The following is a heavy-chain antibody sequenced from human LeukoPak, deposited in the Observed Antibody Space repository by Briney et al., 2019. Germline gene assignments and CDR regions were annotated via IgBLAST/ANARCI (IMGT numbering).Heavy chain of an antibody. J-gene: IGHJ4*02. V-gene: IGHV3-9*01. CDR2: ISWNSGSI. Sequence: GGSLRLSCAASGFTFDDYAMHWVRQAPGKGLEWVSGISWNSGSIGYADSVKGRFTISRDNAKNSLYLQMNSLRAEDTALYYCARVRGYGDSTTFFDYWGQGTLVTVSS. CDR1: GFTFDDYA. D-gene: IGHD4-17*01. CDR3: ARVRGYGDSTTFFDY.